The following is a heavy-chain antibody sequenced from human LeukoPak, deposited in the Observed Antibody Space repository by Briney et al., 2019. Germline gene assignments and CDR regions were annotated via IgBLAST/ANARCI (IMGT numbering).Heavy chain of an antibody. D-gene: IGHD4-17*01. Sequence: ASVKVTCKASGYTFTSYDINWVRQATGQGLEWMGWMNPNSGNTGYAQKFQGRVTMTRNTSISTAYMELSSLRSEDTAVYYCARYDYGDYTAFDIWGQGTMVTVSS. J-gene: IGHJ3*02. V-gene: IGHV1-8*01. CDR3: ARYDYGDYTAFDI. CDR1: GYTFTSYD. CDR2: MNPNSGNT.